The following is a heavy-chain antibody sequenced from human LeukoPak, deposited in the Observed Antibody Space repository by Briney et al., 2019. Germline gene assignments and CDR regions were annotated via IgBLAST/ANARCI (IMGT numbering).Heavy chain of an antibody. CDR3: ARSREPKIDY. J-gene: IGHJ4*02. CDR1: GYTFTSYY. V-gene: IGHV1-46*01. CDR2: INPSGGST. Sequence: ASVKVSCTASGYTFTSYYMHWVRQAPGPGLEWMGIINPSGGSTSYAQRFQGRVTMTRDASTSTVYMELSSLRSEDTAVYYCARSREPKIDYWGQGTLVTVSS.